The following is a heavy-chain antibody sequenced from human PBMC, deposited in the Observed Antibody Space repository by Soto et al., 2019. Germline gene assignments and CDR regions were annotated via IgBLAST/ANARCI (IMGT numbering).Heavy chain of an antibody. J-gene: IGHJ4*02. CDR1: GFPFSDYG. Sequence: QVQLVESGGGVVQPGGSLSLSCTASGFPFSDYGMHWVRQSPGKGLEWVAVFSHDGSVQYYGHSMQVRFTISRDNSNNILYLQFNSPGVEDTAVYYCAKEEARYASGWYWYSWGQGTLVTVSS. V-gene: IGHV3-30*18. D-gene: IGHD6-19*01. CDR2: FSHDGSVQ. CDR3: AKEEARYASGWYWYS.